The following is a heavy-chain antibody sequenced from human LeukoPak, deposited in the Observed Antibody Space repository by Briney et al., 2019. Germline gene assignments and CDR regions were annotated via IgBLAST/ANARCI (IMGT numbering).Heavy chain of an antibody. CDR2: IWYDGSKK. D-gene: IGHD6-19*01. CDR1: GFTFSDYC. J-gene: IGHJ4*02. V-gene: IGHV3-33*08. Sequence: GGSLRLSCAASGFTFSDYCMSWVRQAPGKGPEWVAVIWYDGSKKYYIDFAEGRFTTSRDNSRNTLYLQMNSLRAEDTAVYYCARYYSHTSAWSEGGLDQWGQGTLVTVSS. CDR3: ARYYSHTSAWSEGGLDQ.